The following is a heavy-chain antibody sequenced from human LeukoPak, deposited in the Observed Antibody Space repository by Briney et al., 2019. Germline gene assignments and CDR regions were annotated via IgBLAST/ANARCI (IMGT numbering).Heavy chain of an antibody. D-gene: IGHD3-3*01. V-gene: IGHV3-7*03. J-gene: IGHJ2*01. CDR3: ARAEWSNWYFDL. CDR2: IKQDGSEK. CDR1: GFTFGDHA. Sequence: GGSLRLSCTTSGFTFGDHAMCWVRQAPGKGLEWVANIKQDGSEKYYVDSVKGRFTLSRDSAKNSLYLQMNSLRAEDTAVYYCARAEWSNWYFDLWGRGTLVTVSS.